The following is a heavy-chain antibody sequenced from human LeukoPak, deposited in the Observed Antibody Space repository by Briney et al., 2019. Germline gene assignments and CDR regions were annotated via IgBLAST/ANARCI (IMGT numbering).Heavy chain of an antibody. V-gene: IGHV3-7*01. Sequence: GSLRLSCAASGFTFSSYWMSWVRQAPGKGLEWVANIKQDGSEKYYVDSVKGRFTISRDNAKNSLYLQMNSLRAEDTAVYYCARDRGYYDFWSGYYENWFDPWGQGTLVTVSS. CDR2: IKQDGSEK. CDR1: GFTFSSYW. J-gene: IGHJ5*02. D-gene: IGHD3-3*01. CDR3: ARDRGYYDFWSGYYENWFDP.